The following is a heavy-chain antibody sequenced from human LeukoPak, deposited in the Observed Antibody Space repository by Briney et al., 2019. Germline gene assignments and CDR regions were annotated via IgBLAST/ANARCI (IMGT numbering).Heavy chain of an antibody. CDR2: IHPGDSDT. V-gene: IGHV5-51*01. Sequence: GESLKISCKGSGYTFTSYWIGWVRQMPGKGLEWMGIIHPGDSDTRYSPSFQGQVTISVDKSISTAYLQWSSLKASDTATYYCARARKYSYGPPLFDYWGQGTLVTVSS. D-gene: IGHD2-15*01. CDR1: GYTFTSYW. J-gene: IGHJ4*02. CDR3: ARARKYSYGPPLFDY.